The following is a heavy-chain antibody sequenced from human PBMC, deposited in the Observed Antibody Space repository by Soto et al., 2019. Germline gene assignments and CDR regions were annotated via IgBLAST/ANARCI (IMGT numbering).Heavy chain of an antibody. V-gene: IGHV2-5*02. D-gene: IGHD2-15*01. CDR1: GFSLSTSGVG. CDR2: IYWDDDK. J-gene: IGHJ5*02. CDR3: APRVGLGYCRCCSCYGGWFDP. Sequence: QITLKESGPTLVKPTQTLTLTCTFSGFSLSTSGVGVGWIRQPPGKALEWLALIYWDDDKRYSPSLKSRLTITQDTSKNPVGLTMTNMDPVDTAQYYCAPRVGLGYCRCCSCYGGWFDPWGQGTLVTVSS.